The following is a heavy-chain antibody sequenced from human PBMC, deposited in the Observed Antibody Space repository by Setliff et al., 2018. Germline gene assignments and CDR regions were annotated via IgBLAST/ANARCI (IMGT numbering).Heavy chain of an antibody. CDR3: ARRETYYNFWSGYFDY. CDR2: IYYSGST. V-gene: IGHV4-39*07. J-gene: IGHJ4*02. CDR1: GGSISSSSYY. D-gene: IGHD3-3*01. Sequence: SETLSLTCTVSGGSISSSSYYWGWIRQPPGKGLEWIGSIYYSGSTYYNPSLKSRVTISVDTSKNQFSLKLSSVTAADTAVYYCARRETYYNFWSGYFDYWGQGTLVT.